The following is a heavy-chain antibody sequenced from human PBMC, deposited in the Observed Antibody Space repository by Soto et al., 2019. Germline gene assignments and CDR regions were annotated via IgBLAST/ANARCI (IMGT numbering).Heavy chain of an antibody. Sequence: EVQLVESGGGLVQPGGSLRLSCAASGFTFSNYEMNWVRQAPGKGLEWVSYISSSGKTIYYADSVKGRFTISRDNAKNSLYLQMNSLRAEDAAVYYCARDTTYCGGDCYWGWFDPWGQGTLVTVSS. CDR1: GFTFSNYE. J-gene: IGHJ5*02. CDR3: ARDTTYCGGDCYWGWFDP. V-gene: IGHV3-48*03. D-gene: IGHD2-21*02. CDR2: ISSSGKTI.